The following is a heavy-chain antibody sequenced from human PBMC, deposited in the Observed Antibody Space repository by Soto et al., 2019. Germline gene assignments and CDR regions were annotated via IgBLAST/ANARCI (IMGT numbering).Heavy chain of an antibody. Sequence: ASVKFSCKASGYTFTSYGISWVRQAPGQGLEWMGWISAYNGNTNYAQKLQGRVTMTTDTSTSTAYMELRSLRSDDTAVYYCARDKVYYDILTGYYILDYWGQGALVTVSS. CDR2: ISAYNGNT. J-gene: IGHJ4*02. CDR3: ARDKVYYDILTGYYILDY. V-gene: IGHV1-18*01. CDR1: GYTFTSYG. D-gene: IGHD3-9*01.